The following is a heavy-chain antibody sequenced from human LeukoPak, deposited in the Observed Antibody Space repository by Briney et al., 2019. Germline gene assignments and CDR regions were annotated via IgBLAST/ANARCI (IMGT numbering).Heavy chain of an antibody. CDR2: ISYDGSNK. J-gene: IGHJ4*02. CDR3: ARPYGYDY. D-gene: IGHD2-2*03. CDR1: GFTFSSYA. Sequence: GGSLGLSCAASGFTFSSYAMHWVRQAPGKGLEWVAVISYDGSNKYYADSVKGRFTISRDNSKNTLYLQMNSLRAEDTAVYYCARPYGYDYWGQGTLVTVSS. V-gene: IGHV3-30-3*01.